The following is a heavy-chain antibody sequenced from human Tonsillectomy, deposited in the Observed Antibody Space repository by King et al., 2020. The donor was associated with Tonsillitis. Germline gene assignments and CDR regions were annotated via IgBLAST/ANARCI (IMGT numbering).Heavy chain of an antibody. CDR2: IIPIFGTA. CDR3: ARSREYSYTFLDVDS. V-gene: IGHV1-69*06. Sequence: QLVQSGAEVKKPGSSVKVSCKASGGTLSNYAFGWVRQAPGQGLEWMGGIIPIFGTANYAQKVQGRVTITADKSTGTAYMELSSLRSEDTAVYFCARSREYSYTFLDVDSWGQGTLVTVSS. D-gene: IGHD5-18*01. CDR1: GGTLSNYA. J-gene: IGHJ4*02.